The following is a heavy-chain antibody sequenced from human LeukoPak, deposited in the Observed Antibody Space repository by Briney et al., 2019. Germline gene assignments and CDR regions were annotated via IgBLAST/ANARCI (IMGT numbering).Heavy chain of an antibody. V-gene: IGHV3-21*01. D-gene: IGHD4-17*01. J-gene: IGHJ6*02. CDR1: GFTFSSYS. Sequence: GGSLRLSCAASGFTFSSYSMNWVRQAPGKGLEWVSSISSSSSYIYYADLVKGRFTISRDNAKNSLYLQMNSLRAEDTAVYYCAREHYARDYYYGMDVWGQGTTVTVSS. CDR3: AREHYARDYYYGMDV. CDR2: ISSSSSYI.